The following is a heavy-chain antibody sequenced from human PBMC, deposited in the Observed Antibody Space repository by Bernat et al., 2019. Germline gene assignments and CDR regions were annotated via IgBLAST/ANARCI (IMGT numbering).Heavy chain of an antibody. CDR2: IIPIFGIA. Sequence: QVQLVQSGAEVKKPGSSVKVSCKASGGTFSSYAISWVRQAPGQGLEWMGGIIPIFGIANYAQKFQGRVTVTADKSTSTAYMELSSLRYEDTAVYYCARDADSGYDSHYWGQGTLVTVSS. D-gene: IGHD5-12*01. J-gene: IGHJ4*02. V-gene: IGHV1-69*17. CDR3: ARDADSGYDSHY. CDR1: GGTFSSYA.